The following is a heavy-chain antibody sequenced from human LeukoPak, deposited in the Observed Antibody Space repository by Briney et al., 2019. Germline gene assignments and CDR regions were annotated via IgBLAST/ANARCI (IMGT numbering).Heavy chain of an antibody. D-gene: IGHD1-26*01. J-gene: IGHJ4*02. Sequence: SQTLSLTCTVSGGSISSGDYYWSWIRQPPGMGLEWIGYIYYIGNTFYNPSLKSRVTISVDTSKNQFSLKLSSVTAADTAVYYCARSGSTAFDYWGQGTLVTVSS. CDR3: ARSGSTAFDY. CDR2: IYYIGNT. V-gene: IGHV4-30-4*01. CDR1: GGSISSGDYY.